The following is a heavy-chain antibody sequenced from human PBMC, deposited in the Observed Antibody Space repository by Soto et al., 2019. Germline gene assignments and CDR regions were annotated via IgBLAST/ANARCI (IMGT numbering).Heavy chain of an antibody. CDR3: ARDLHYALDY. CDR1: GFPFSSYP. V-gene: IGHV3-21*06. CDR2: FGNSDSYI. Sequence: EVQLVESGGVLVQPGGSLRLSCAASGFPFSSYPMNWVRQVPGKGLEWVSHFGNSDSYIYYADSVKGRFTISRDNAKNLLYLQMNSQRDEDTAVYYCARDLHYALDYWGQGTLVTVSS. J-gene: IGHJ4*02. D-gene: IGHD2-2*01.